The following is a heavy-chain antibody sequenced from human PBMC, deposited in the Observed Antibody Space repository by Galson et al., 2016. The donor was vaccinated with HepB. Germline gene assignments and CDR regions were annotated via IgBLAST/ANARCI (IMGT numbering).Heavy chain of an antibody. J-gene: IGHJ3*01. Sequence: ALVKPTQTLTLTCTFSGFSLSTSGMCVIWIRQPPGKALEWLALIDWDDDNFYRTSLRARLTISKDTSKDQVVLRMTNMDPVDTATYYCARIRWSGSHLDAFDFWGRGTVLTVSS. CDR2: IDWDDDN. D-gene: IGHD1-26*01. V-gene: IGHV2-70*01. CDR1: GFSLSTSGMC. CDR3: ARIRWSGSHLDAFDF.